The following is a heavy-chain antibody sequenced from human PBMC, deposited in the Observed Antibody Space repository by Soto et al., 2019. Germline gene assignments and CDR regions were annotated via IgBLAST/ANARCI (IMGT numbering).Heavy chain of an antibody. J-gene: IGHJ4*02. V-gene: IGHV1-18*04. D-gene: IGHD2-15*01. CDR1: CYAFTSYG. CDR2: ISAYNGNT. CDR3: ARVVVVAAYLDY. Sequence: ASVKGAWKAACYAFTSYGSSWVRQAPGQGLEWMGWISAYNGNTNYAQKLQGRVTMTTDTSTSTAYMELRSLRSDDTAVYYCARVVVVAAYLDYWGQGTLVTSPQ.